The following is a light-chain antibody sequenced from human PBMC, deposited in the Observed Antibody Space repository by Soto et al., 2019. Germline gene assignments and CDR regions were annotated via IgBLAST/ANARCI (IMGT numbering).Light chain of an antibody. J-gene: IGLJ2*01. CDR3: LLAYSGGRV. CDR2: DTT. Sequence: QAVVTQEPSLTVSPGGTVTLTCGSSAGPVTSNDYPYWYQQSPGQVPRTLIYDTTNRQSWAPARFSGSLVGVKAALTLSGPQHDDEADFYCLLAYSGGRVFGGGTKLTVL. CDR1: AGPVTSNDY. V-gene: IGLV7-46*01.